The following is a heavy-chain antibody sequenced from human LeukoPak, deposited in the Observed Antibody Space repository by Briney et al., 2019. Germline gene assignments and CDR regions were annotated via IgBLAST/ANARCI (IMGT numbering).Heavy chain of an antibody. CDR2: IIPIFGTA. CDR1: GGTFSSYA. D-gene: IGHD3-3*01. J-gene: IGHJ3*02. Sequence: GASVKVSCKASGGTFSSYAISWVRQAPGQGLEWMGGIIPIFGTANYAQKFQGRVTITADESTSTAYMELSSLRSEDTAVYYCLLRFLEWLAPDAFDIWGQGTMVTVSS. CDR3: LLRFLEWLAPDAFDI. V-gene: IGHV1-69*13.